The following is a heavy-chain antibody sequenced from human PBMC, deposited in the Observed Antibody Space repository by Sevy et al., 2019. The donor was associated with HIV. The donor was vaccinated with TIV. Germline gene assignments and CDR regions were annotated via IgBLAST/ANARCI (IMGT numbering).Heavy chain of an antibody. CDR2: ISSSGSYI. CDR3: ARGLWGTYYYDSSGYDY. D-gene: IGHD3-22*01. CDR1: GFTFSSYS. Sequence: GGSLRLSCAASGFTFSSYSMNWVRQAPGKGLEWVSSISSSGSYIYYADSVKGRFTISRDNAKNSLYLQMNGLGAEDTAVYYCARGLWGTYYYDSSGYDYWGQGTLVTVSS. J-gene: IGHJ4*02. V-gene: IGHV3-21*01.